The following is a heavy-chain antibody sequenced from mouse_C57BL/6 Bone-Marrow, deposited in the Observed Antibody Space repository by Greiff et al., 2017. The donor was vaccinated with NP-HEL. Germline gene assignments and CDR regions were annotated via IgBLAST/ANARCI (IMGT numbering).Heavy chain of an antibody. Sequence: VQLQQSGPELVKPGASVKISCKASGYAFSSSWMNWVKQRPGKGLEWIGRIYPGDGDTNYNGKFKGKATLTADKSSSTAYMQLSSLTSEDSAVYFCAKLLRRALFDYWGQGTTLTVSS. J-gene: IGHJ2*01. CDR3: AKLLRRALFDY. CDR2: IYPGDGDT. CDR1: GYAFSSSW. V-gene: IGHV1-82*01. D-gene: IGHD1-1*01.